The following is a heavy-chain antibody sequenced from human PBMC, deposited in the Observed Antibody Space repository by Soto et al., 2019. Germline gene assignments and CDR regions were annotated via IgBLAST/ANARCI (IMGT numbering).Heavy chain of an antibody. Sequence: EVQLVESGGGLVKPGGSLRLSCAASGFTFSSYSMNWFRQAPGKGLEWVSSISSSSSYIYYADSGKGRFTNSRDNAKNSLYLQMNRLRAEDTALYYCARVGAYDFKFQFDYWGQGTLVTVSS. CDR3: ARVGAYDFKFQFDY. CDR1: GFTFSSYS. V-gene: IGHV3-21*01. D-gene: IGHD3-3*01. J-gene: IGHJ4*02. CDR2: ISSSSSYI.